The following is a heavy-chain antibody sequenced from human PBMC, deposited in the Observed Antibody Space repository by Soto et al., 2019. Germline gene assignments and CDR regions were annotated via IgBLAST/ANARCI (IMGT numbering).Heavy chain of an antibody. J-gene: IGHJ4*02. Sequence: GGSLRLSCAASGFTFSTYEFNWVRQAPGRGLEWISYISVSGNIIKYADSVKGRFTISRDNAENSLHLHMSSLRVDDTAVYFCVRDTMRASAAASLDYWGKGTQVTVSS. V-gene: IGHV3-48*03. CDR2: ISVSGNII. CDR1: GFTFSTYE. D-gene: IGHD6-13*01. CDR3: VRDTMRASAAASLDY.